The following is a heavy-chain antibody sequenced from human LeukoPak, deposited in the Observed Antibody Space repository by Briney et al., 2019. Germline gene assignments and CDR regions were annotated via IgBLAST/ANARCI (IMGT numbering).Heavy chain of an antibody. CDR2: IIPVFGSA. CDR3: ATDLLCSSTSCYIE. V-gene: IGHV1-69*13. D-gene: IGHD2-2*02. J-gene: IGHJ4*02. CDR1: GGTFSNSA. Sequence: GASVKVSCKASGGTFSNSAINWVRQAPGQGLEWMGGIIPVFGSADYAQKFQDRVTITADESTSTVYMELSSLRSEDTAVYYCATDLLCSSTSCYIEWGQGTLVTVSS.